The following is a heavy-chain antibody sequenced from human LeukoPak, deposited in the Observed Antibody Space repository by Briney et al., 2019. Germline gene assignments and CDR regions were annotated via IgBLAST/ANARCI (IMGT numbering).Heavy chain of an antibody. CDR1: GVSISSGDYY. J-gene: IGHJ5*02. CDR2: IYYSGST. Sequence: SQTLSLTCTVSGVSISSGDYYWSWIRQPPGKGLEWIGYIYYSGSTYYNPSLKSRVTISVDTSKNQFSLKLSSVTAADTAVYYCARGGITMVRAFYNWFDPWGQGTLVTVSS. D-gene: IGHD3-10*01. CDR3: ARGGITMVRAFYNWFDP. V-gene: IGHV4-30-4*01.